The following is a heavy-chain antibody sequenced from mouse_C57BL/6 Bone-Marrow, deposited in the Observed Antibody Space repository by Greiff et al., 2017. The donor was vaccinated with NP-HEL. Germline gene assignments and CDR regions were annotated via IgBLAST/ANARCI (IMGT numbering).Heavy chain of an antibody. J-gene: IGHJ4*01. D-gene: IGHD1-1*01. CDR1: GYTFTSYW. CDR2: INPSNGGT. Sequence: QVQLQQPGTELVKPGASVKLSCKASGYTFTSYWMHWVKQRPGQGLEWIGNINPSNGGTNYNEKFKSKATLTVDKSSSTAYMQLSSLTSEDSAVYDCARWDTTVVDYYAMDYWGQGTSVTVSS. V-gene: IGHV1-53*01. CDR3: ARWDTTVVDYYAMDY.